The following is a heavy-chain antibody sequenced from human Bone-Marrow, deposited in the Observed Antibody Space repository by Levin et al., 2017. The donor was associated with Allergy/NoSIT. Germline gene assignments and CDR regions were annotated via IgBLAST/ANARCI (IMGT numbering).Heavy chain of an antibody. Sequence: PGGSLRLSCVASGFTFSTNAMNWVRQAPGKGLEWLTTITGSGQRTSYADSVRGRFIVSRDNSRNTLSLQMDVLRAEDTAIYYCAKSGVPGIPLDHWGQGTLVTVSS. CDR3: AKSGVPGIPLDH. CDR2: ITGSGQRT. V-gene: IGHV3-23*01. CDR1: GFTFSTNA. J-gene: IGHJ4*02. D-gene: IGHD3-10*01.